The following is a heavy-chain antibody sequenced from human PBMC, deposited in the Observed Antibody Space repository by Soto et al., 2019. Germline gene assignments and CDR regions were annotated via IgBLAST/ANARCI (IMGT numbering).Heavy chain of an antibody. J-gene: IGHJ3*01. D-gene: IGHD5-12*01. Sequence: LRLSCAASGFIFTNYAMNWVRQAPGKGLEWVSVIGGRGNSAYYADSVQGRFTISRDNSKNTLSLQMCSLTADDTAIYYCVREGRGSFDFWGRGTMVTVSS. CDR3: VREGRGSFDF. V-gene: IGHV3-23*01. CDR1: GFIFTNYA. CDR2: IGGRGNSA.